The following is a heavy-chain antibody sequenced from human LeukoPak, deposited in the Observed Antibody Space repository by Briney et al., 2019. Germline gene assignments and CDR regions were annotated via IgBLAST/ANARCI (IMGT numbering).Heavy chain of an antibody. Sequence: PGGSLRLSCVASGFTFSGSAIHWVRQASGGKGLEWVGRIRSIGNNYATAYAASVKGRFTISRDDSKNTAYLQVNSLETEDTAVYYCTTPSSSGSYQYWGQGTLVTVSS. CDR3: TTPSSSGSYQY. D-gene: IGHD1-26*01. CDR2: IRSIGNNYAT. V-gene: IGHV3-73*01. CDR1: GFTFSGSA. J-gene: IGHJ4*02.